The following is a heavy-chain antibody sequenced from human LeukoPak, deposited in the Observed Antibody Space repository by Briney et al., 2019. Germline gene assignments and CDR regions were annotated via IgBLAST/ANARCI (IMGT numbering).Heavy chain of an antibody. CDR2: ISAYNGNT. V-gene: IGHV1-18*01. D-gene: IGHD4-17*01. J-gene: IGHJ4*02. CDR1: GYTFTNYG. Sequence: ASVKVSCKASGYTFTNYGISWVRQAPGQGLEWMGWISAYNGNTNYAQKFQGRVTMTTDTSTSTAYMELRSLRSDDTAVYYCARDRDYGDYNTQDLFVYWGQGTLVTVSS. CDR3: ARDRDYGDYNTQDLFVY.